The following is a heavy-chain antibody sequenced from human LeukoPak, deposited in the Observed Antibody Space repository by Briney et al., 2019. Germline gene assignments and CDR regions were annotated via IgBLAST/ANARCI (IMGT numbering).Heavy chain of an antibody. D-gene: IGHD6-19*01. V-gene: IGHV3-21*01. CDR2: ISGSSSYI. CDR1: GFTFSSYD. Sequence: PGGSLRLSCAASGFTFSSYDMNWVRQAPGQGLEWVSSISGSSSYIYYEDSVKGRFTISRGNAKNSLYLEMNSLRDEDTAVYYCARDRIAVAATETSFDYWGQGTLVTVSS. CDR3: ARDRIAVAATETSFDY. J-gene: IGHJ4*02.